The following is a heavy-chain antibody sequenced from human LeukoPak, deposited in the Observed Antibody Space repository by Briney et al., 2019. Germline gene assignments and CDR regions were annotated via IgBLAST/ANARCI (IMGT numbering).Heavy chain of an antibody. Sequence: PGGSLRLSCAASGFTFSSYAMSWVRQAPGKGLEWVSAISGSGGSTYYADSVKGRFTISRDNSKNTLYLQMNSLRAEDTAVYYCAKGILGYSSGWSFFDYWGQGTLVTVSS. CDR3: AKGILGYSSGWSFFDY. CDR2: ISGSGGST. V-gene: IGHV3-23*01. CDR1: GFTFSSYA. J-gene: IGHJ4*02. D-gene: IGHD6-19*01.